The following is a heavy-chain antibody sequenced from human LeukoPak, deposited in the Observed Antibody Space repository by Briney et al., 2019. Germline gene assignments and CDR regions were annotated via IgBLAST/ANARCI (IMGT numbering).Heavy chain of an antibody. J-gene: IGHJ6*03. D-gene: IGHD6-25*01. Sequence: GGSLRLSCEVSGFNFSNFWMTWVRQPPGKGLERVANIKEDGSEKSYVDSVKGRFTISRDNAKNSLYLQMNSLRVEDTAVYCCPRDGTPNYGSGWVYMDVWAKGTTVTISS. V-gene: IGHV3-7*01. CDR1: GFNFSNFW. CDR2: IKEDGSEK. CDR3: PRDGTPNYGSGWVYMDV.